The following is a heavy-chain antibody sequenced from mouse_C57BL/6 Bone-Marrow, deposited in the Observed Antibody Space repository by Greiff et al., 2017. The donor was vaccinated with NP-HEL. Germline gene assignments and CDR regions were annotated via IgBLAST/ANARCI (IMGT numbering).Heavy chain of an antibody. CDR2: ISSGGDYI. CDR3: TRDGYGFDY. CDR1: GFTFSSYA. J-gene: IGHJ2*01. V-gene: IGHV5-9-1*02. Sequence: EVKLQESGEGLVKPGGSLKLSCAASGFTFSSYAMSWVRQTPEKRLEWVAYISSGGDYIYYADTVKGRFTISRDNARNTLYLQMSSLKSEDTAMYYCTRDGYGFDYWGQGTTLTVSS. D-gene: IGHD2-2*01.